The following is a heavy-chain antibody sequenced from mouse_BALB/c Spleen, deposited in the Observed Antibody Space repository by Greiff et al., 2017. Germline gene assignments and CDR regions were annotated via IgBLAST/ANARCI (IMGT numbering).Heavy chain of an antibody. V-gene: IGHV1-12*01. CDR2: IYPGNGDT. D-gene: IGHD2-14*01. Sequence: QVQLQQPGAELVKPGASVKMSCKASGYTFTSYNMHWVKQTPGQGLEWIGAIYPGNGDTSYNQKFKGKATLTADKSSSTAYMQLSSLTSEDSAVYYCAREDYRYEGYATDYWGKGTSVTVAS. CDR1: GYTFTSYN. J-gene: IGHJ4*01. CDR3: AREDYRYEGYATDY.